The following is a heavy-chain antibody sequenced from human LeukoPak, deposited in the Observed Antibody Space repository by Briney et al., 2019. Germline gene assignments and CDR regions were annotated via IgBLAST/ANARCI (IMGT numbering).Heavy chain of an antibody. J-gene: IGHJ4*02. D-gene: IGHD1-26*01. Sequence: GGSLRLSCAASGFTFSRYGMHWVRQAPGKGLEWVAVIWYDGSNEYYADSVKGRFTIFRDNSKNTLHLQMNSLRAEDTAVYYCARPLVGDALDYWGQGTLVTVSS. CDR2: IWYDGSNE. V-gene: IGHV3-33*01. CDR3: ARPLVGDALDY. CDR1: GFTFSRYG.